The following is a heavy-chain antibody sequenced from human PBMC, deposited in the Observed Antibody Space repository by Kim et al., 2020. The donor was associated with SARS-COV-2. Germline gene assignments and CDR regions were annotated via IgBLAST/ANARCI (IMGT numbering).Heavy chain of an antibody. Sequence: GKSPFTIPRDNSKNTLYLQMNSLRAEDTAVYYCARGTRGYSSGWYNYWGQGTLVTVSS. J-gene: IGHJ4*02. V-gene: IGHV3-53*01. D-gene: IGHD6-19*01. CDR3: ARGTRGYSSGWYNY.